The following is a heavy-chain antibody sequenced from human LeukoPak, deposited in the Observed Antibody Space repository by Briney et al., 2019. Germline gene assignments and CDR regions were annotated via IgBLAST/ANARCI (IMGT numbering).Heavy chain of an antibody. CDR3: AKDHGGYYYGSGRYYGGRYFDY. Sequence: GGSLRLSCAASGFTFSSYAMSWVRQAPGKGLEWVSAISGSGGSTYYADSVKGRFTISRDNSKNTLYLQMNSLRAEDTAVYYCAKDHGGYYYGSGRYYGGRYFDYWGQGTLVTVSS. CDR2: ISGSGGST. V-gene: IGHV3-23*01. CDR1: GFTFSSYA. D-gene: IGHD3-10*01. J-gene: IGHJ4*02.